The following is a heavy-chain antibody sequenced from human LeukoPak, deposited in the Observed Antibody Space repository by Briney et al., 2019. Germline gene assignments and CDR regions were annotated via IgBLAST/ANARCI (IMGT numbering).Heavy chain of an antibody. Sequence: GGSLRLSCAASGFTFNNAWMSWVRQAPRKGLEWVGRIKSKTDAGTTDYAAPVKGRFIISRDDSKSIAYLQMNSLKTEDTAVYYCTRAESQSVTFDYWGQGTLVTVSS. CDR3: TRAESQSVTFDY. J-gene: IGHJ4*02. V-gene: IGHV3-15*01. CDR1: GFTFNNAW. CDR2: IKSKTDAGTT.